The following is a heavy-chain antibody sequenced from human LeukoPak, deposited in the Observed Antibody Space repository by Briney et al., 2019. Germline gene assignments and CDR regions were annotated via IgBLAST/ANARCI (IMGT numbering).Heavy chain of an antibody. CDR1: GYTFTGYY. J-gene: IGHJ6*03. CDR3: ARISGDYVGDYYYYMDV. Sequence: ASVKVSCKASGYTFTGYYIHWVRQAPGQGLEWMGWINPKSGGTNYAQKFQGRVTMTRDKSISTAYLQWSSLKASDTAMYYCARISGDYVGDYYYYMDVWGKGTTVTISS. V-gene: IGHV1-2*02. D-gene: IGHD4-17*01. CDR2: INPKSGGT.